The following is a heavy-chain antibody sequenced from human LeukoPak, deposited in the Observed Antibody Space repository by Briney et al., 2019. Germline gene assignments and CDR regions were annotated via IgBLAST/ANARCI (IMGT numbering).Heavy chain of an antibody. D-gene: IGHD1-26*01. V-gene: IGHV1-2*02. J-gene: IGHJ3*02. CDR1: GYTFTGYY. CDR3: ARPAKLRYSGSYDDAFDI. Sequence: ASVKVSCKASGYTFTGYYMHWVPQAPGQGLEWMGWINPNSGGTNYAQKFKGRVTMTRDKSISTAYMELSRLRSDDTAVYYCARPAKLRYSGSYDDAFDIWGQGTMVTVSS. CDR2: INPNSGGT.